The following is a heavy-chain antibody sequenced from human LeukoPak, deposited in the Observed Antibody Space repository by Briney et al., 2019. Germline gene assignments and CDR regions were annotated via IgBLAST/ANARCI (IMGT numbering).Heavy chain of an antibody. CDR3: ARTNYHDTSGASNWFDP. Sequence: GASVKVSCKASGYTFTGYYMHWVRQAPGQGLEWMGWINPNSGGTNYAQKFQGRVTMTRNTSTGTAYMELSSLRSEDTAVYYCARTNYHDTSGASNWFDPWGQGTLVTVSS. CDR2: INPNSGGT. CDR1: GYTFTGYY. D-gene: IGHD3-22*01. V-gene: IGHV1-2*02. J-gene: IGHJ5*02.